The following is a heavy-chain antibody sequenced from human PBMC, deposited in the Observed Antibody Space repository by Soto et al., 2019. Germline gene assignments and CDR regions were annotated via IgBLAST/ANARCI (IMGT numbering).Heavy chain of an antibody. CDR1: GGTFSSYA. Sequence: VKVSCKASGGTFSSYAISWVRQAPGQGLEWMGGIIPVFGTANYAQKFQGRVTITADKSTSTAYMELSSLRSEDTAVYYCARNPLPTTVNVPLGYYYYGMDVWGQGTTVTVSS. V-gene: IGHV1-69*06. D-gene: IGHD4-17*01. CDR3: ARNPLPTTVNVPLGYYYYGMDV. J-gene: IGHJ6*02. CDR2: IIPVFGTA.